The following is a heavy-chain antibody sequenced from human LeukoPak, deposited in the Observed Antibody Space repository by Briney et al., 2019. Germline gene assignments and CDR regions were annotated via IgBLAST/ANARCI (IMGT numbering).Heavy chain of an antibody. CDR1: GGSISSYY. CDR3: ARRPRAGWFDP. J-gene: IGHJ5*02. V-gene: IGHV4-59*08. CDR2: IYYSGST. Sequence: PSETLSLTCTVSGGSISSYYWSWIRQPPGKGLEWIGYIYYSGSTNYNPSLKSRVTISVDTSKNQFSLKLTSVTAAGTAVYYCARRPRAGWFDPWGQGTLVTVSS.